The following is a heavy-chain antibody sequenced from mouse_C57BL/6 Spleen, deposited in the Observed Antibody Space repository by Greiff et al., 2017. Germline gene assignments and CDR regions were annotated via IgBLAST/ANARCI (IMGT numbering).Heavy chain of an antibody. Sequence: EVKLQESGPELVKPGASVKISCKASGYSFTGYYMNWVKQSPEKSLEWIGEINPSTGGTTYNQKFKAKATLTVDKSSSTAYMQLKSLTSEDSAVCYCARRSLFAYWGQGTLVTVSA. J-gene: IGHJ3*01. V-gene: IGHV1-42*01. CDR2: INPSTGGT. D-gene: IGHD6-2*01. CDR3: ARRSLFAY. CDR1: GYSFTGYY.